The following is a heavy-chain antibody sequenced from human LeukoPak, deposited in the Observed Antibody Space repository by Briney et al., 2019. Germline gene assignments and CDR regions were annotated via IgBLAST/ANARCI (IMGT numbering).Heavy chain of an antibody. J-gene: IGHJ5*02. CDR2: IRGSGGNT. Sequence: GGSLRLSCEASGFTFSNYAMSWVRQAPGKGLEWVSSIRGSGGNTNYADSVKGRFTISRDNSKNTLYLQMDSLRAEDTAVYYCAKNRGQDYYDTSGFLNWFDPWGQGILVTVSS. CDR3: AKNRGQDYYDTSGFLNWFDP. D-gene: IGHD3-22*01. V-gene: IGHV3-23*01. CDR1: GFTFSNYA.